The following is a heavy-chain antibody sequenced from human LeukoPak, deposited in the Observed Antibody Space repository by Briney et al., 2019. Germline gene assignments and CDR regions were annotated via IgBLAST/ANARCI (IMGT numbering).Heavy chain of an antibody. CDR1: GGSLSSGGYS. D-gene: IGHD3-10*01. Sequence: SETLSLTCALSGGSLSSGGYSWRWIRQPPGKGLEGIGNIYHSGSTYYNPSLKSRFTISVDRSKNQCSLKLSSVTAADTAVYYCARTSPYGVAFDYWGQGTLVTVSS. CDR3: ARTSPYGVAFDY. J-gene: IGHJ4*02. V-gene: IGHV4-30-2*01. CDR2: IYHSGST.